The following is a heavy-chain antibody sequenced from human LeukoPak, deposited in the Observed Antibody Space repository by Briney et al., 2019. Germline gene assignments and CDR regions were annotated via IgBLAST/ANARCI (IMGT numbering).Heavy chain of an antibody. Sequence: VGSLRLSCAASGFTFSSYAMNWVRQAPGKGLEWVSYISSSSSTIYYADPVKGRFTISRDNAKNSLYLQMNSLRAEDTAVYYCTRDFSGYGGSYSYYFDYWGQGTLVTVSS. D-gene: IGHD1-26*01. J-gene: IGHJ4*02. V-gene: IGHV3-48*01. CDR2: ISSSSSTI. CDR3: TRDFSGYGGSYSYYFDY. CDR1: GFTFSSYA.